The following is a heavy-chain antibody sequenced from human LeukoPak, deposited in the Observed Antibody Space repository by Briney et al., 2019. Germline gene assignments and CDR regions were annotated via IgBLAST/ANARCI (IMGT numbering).Heavy chain of an antibody. CDR2: IWYDGSNK. D-gene: IGHD6-19*01. Sequence: GRSLRLSCAASGFTFSSYGMHWVRQAPGKGLEWVAVIWYDGSNKYYAGSVKGRFTISRDNSKNTLYLQMNSLRAEDTAVYYCARDRYSSGWPDYWGQGTLVTVSS. V-gene: IGHV3-33*01. J-gene: IGHJ4*02. CDR1: GFTFSSYG. CDR3: ARDRYSSGWPDY.